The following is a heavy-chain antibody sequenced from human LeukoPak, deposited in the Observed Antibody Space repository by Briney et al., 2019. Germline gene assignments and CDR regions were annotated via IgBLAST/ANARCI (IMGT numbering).Heavy chain of an antibody. Sequence: GGSLRLSCAASGFTFSSYSMNWVRQAPGKGLEWVSSISSSSYIYHADSVKGRFTISRDNAKNSLYLRMNSLRAEDTAVYYCARRTGVEYYFDYWGQGTLVTVSS. V-gene: IGHV3-21*01. CDR2: ISSSSYI. J-gene: IGHJ4*02. D-gene: IGHD7-27*01. CDR3: ARRTGVEYYFDY. CDR1: GFTFSSYS.